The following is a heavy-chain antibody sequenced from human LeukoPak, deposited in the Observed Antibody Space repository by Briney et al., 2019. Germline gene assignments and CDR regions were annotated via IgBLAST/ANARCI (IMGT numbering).Heavy chain of an antibody. CDR2: VYYRGQT. Sequence: SETLSLTCTVSGGSISSYYWSWIRQTPGKGLEWLGHVYYRGQTHYNPSLKSRVTILMDTSQSQISLSLHSVTAADTAVYYCATFRRGSTYGSFDYWGQGIRVIVSS. J-gene: IGHJ4*02. V-gene: IGHV4-59*01. D-gene: IGHD5-18*01. CDR3: ATFRRGSTYGSFDY. CDR1: GGSISSYY.